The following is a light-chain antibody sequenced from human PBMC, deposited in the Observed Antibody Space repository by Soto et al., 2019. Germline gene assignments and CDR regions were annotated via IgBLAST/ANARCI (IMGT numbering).Light chain of an antibody. CDR3: QQRSNWHRT. CDR1: QSVSSY. V-gene: IGKV3-11*01. Sequence: EIVLTQSPATLSLSPGERATLSCRASQSVSSYLAWYQQKPGQAPRLLIYDASNRATGIPARFSGSGSGTDFTLTISSLEPEYFAVYYCQQRSNWHRTFGQGTKVEIK. CDR2: DAS. J-gene: IGKJ1*01.